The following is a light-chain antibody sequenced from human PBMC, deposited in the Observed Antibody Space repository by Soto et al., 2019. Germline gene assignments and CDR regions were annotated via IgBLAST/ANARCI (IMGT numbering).Light chain of an antibody. J-gene: IGKJ1*01. V-gene: IGKV3-15*01. CDR1: QSVYSS. CDR2: GAS. Sequence: ETVMTQSPATLSVSPGERATLSCRASQSVYSSLAWYQQKPGQAPRLLIYGASTRATGIPARFSGSGSGTESTLTISRLQSEDFAVYYCQQYNNWPPWTFGQGTKVEIK. CDR3: QQYNNWPPWT.